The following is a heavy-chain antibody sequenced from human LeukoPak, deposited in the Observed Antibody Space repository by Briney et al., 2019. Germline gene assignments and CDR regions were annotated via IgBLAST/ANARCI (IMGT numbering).Heavy chain of an antibody. CDR3: ASGRYYYYLDV. J-gene: IGHJ6*03. CDR2: IHYTGST. V-gene: IGHV4-31*03. Sequence: PSEILSLTCTVSGGSINSGGYYWSWIRQHPGKGLEWIGYIHYTGSTNYNSSLKSRVTISIDTSKNQFSLELTSVTAADTAVYYCASGRYYYYLDVWGKGTTVTVS. CDR1: GGSINSGGYY. D-gene: IGHD3/OR15-3a*01.